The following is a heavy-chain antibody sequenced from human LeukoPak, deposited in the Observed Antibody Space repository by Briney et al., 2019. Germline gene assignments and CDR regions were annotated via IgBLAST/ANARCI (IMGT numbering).Heavy chain of an antibody. J-gene: IGHJ4*02. CDR1: GGSFSGYY. Sequence: SETLSLTCAVYGGSFSGYYWSWIRQPPGKGLEWIGEINHSGSTNYNPSLKSRVTISVDTSKNQFSLKLSSVTAADTAVYYCARGLDSGWYGGGDYWGQGTLVTVSS. D-gene: IGHD6-19*01. CDR2: INHSGST. V-gene: IGHV4-34*01. CDR3: ARGLDSGWYGGGDY.